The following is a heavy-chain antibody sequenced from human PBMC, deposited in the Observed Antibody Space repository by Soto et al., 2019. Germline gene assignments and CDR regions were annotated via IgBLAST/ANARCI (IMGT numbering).Heavy chain of an antibody. CDR1: GGSISSSSYY. D-gene: IGHD6-13*01. CDR3: ARHQQLVRYFDY. Sequence: SETLSLTCTVSGGSISSSSYYWGWIRQPPGKGLEWIGSIYYSGSTYYNPSLKSRVTISVDRSKNQFSLKLSSVTAADTAVYYCARHQQLVRYFDYWGQGTLVTVSS. J-gene: IGHJ4*02. CDR2: IYYSGST. V-gene: IGHV4-39*07.